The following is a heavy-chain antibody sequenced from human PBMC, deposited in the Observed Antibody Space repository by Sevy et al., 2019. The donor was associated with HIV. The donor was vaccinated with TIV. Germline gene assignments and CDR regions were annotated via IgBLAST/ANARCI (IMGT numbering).Heavy chain of an antibody. CDR1: GSSISSYY. D-gene: IGHD3-3*01. Sequence: SETLSLTCTVSGSSISSYYWSWIRQPPGKGLEWIGYIYYSGSTNYNPSLKSRVTISVDTSKNQFSLKLSSVTAADTAVYYCARDAPYYGYAFDIWGQGTMVTVSS. CDR2: IYYSGST. J-gene: IGHJ3*02. V-gene: IGHV4-59*13. CDR3: ARDAPYYGYAFDI.